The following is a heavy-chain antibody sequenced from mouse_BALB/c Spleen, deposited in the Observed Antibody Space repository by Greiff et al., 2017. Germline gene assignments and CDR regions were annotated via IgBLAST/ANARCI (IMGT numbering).Heavy chain of an antibody. CDR1: GYTFTSYW. Sequence: QVQLQQSGAELAKPGASVKMSCKASGYTFTSYWMHWVKQRPGQGLEWIGYINPSTGYTEYNQKFKDKATLTADKSSSTAYMQLSSLTSEDSAVYYCARRSYGNYGFDYWGQGTTLTVSS. CDR3: ARRSYGNYGFDY. CDR2: INPSTGYT. J-gene: IGHJ2*01. V-gene: IGHV1-7*01. D-gene: IGHD2-1*01.